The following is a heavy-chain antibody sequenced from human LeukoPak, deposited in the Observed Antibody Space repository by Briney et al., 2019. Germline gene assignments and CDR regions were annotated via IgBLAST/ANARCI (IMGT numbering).Heavy chain of an antibody. CDR3: ARGLDSSGWYFWDWFDP. D-gene: IGHD6-19*01. CDR1: GGSFSGYY. V-gene: IGHV4-34*01. Sequence: SETLSLTCAVYGGSFSGYYWSWIRQPPGKGLEWIGEINHSGSTNYNPSLKSRVTISVDTSKNQFSLKLSSVTAADTAVYYCARGLDSSGWYFWDWFDPWGQGTLVTVSS. J-gene: IGHJ5*02. CDR2: INHSGST.